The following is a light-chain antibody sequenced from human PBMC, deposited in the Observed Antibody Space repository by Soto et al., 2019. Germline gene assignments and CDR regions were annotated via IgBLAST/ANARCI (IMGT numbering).Light chain of an antibody. CDR3: AAWDDSLSAVV. CDR1: SSNLGSNY. J-gene: IGLJ2*01. Sequence: QSVLTQPPSASGTPGQRVTISFSGSSSNLGSNYVYWYQQFPGSAPKLLIYRNDQRPSGVPDRFSGSKSGTSASLAISGPRSEDEADYYCAAWDDSLSAVVFGGGTQLTVL. CDR2: RND. V-gene: IGLV1-47*01.